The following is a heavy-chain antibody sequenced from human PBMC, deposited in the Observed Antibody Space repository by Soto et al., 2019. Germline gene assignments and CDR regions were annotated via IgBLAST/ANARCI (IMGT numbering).Heavy chain of an antibody. CDR1: GFTFSRHG. CDR3: ARENTYRSDSRSGRTGSTYLDV. Sequence: QVQLVESGGGVVQSGGSLRVSCAASGFTFSRHGMHWVPQAPGKGLEWVAVVWSDGSDQRYADSVRGRFTISRDNSKNTLSLQLNSLRDEDTAVYYCARENTYRSDSRSGRTGSTYLDVWGKGTTVTVSS. V-gene: IGHV3-33*01. CDR2: VWSDGSDQ. D-gene: IGHD2-8*02. J-gene: IGHJ6*03.